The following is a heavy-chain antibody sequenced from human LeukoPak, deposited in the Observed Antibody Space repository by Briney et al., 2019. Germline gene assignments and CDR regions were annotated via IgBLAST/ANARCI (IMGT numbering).Heavy chain of an antibody. CDR2: INTKGET. D-gene: IGHD2-21*01. J-gene: IGHJ4*02. Sequence: KASETLSLTCTVSGVSMSAYQWSWVRQSPEKGLEWIGCINTKGETSYNPSLKSRVTTSVDTSKSQFSLRLTSVTAADTAVYYCARGHIGMFFDYWGQGTLVTVSS. CDR1: GVSMSAYQ. V-gene: IGHV4-4*09. CDR3: ARGHIGMFFDY.